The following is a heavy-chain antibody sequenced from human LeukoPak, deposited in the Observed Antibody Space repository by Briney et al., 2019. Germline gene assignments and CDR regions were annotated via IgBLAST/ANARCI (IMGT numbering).Heavy chain of an antibody. V-gene: IGHV4-4*07. CDR3: ARDGYTASYYSLDY. CDR1: GGSIRSYY. Sequence: SETLSLICTVSGGSIRSYYWSWIRQPAGKGLESIGRIYTTGTTNYNPSLKSRVTMSVDVSKNQFSLRLSSVTAADSAVYYCARDGYTASYYSLDYWGQGIQVTVSS. D-gene: IGHD1-26*01. J-gene: IGHJ4*02. CDR2: IYTTGTT.